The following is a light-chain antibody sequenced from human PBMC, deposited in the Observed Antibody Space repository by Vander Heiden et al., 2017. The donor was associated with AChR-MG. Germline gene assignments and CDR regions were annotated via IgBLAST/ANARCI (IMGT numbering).Light chain of an antibody. CDR2: EAN. J-gene: IGLJ2*01. CDR1: SSDVGSYNL. Sequence: QYALTQPASVSGSPGQSITISCTGPSSDVGSYNLVSWNQQHPGEAPKLMVYEANKRPSGVSNRFSGSKSGSTASLTISGLQADDEADDYCSSYAGSSKPVCGGGTKLTVL. V-gene: IGLV2-23*01. CDR3: SSYAGSSKPV.